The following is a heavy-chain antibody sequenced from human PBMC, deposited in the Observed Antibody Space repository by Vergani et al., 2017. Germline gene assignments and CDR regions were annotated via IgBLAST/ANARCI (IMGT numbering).Heavy chain of an antibody. CDR3: AREQKYCSSTSCYSDAFDI. V-gene: IGHV1-18*01. D-gene: IGHD2-2*02. Sequence: QVQLVQSGAEVKKPGASVKVSCKASGYTFTSYGISWVRQAPGQGLEWMGWISAYNGNTNYAQKLQGRVTMTRDTSISTAYMELSRLRSDDTAVYYCAREQKYCSSTSCYSDAFDIWGQGTMVTVSS. CDR2: ISAYNGNT. J-gene: IGHJ3*02. CDR1: GYTFTSYG.